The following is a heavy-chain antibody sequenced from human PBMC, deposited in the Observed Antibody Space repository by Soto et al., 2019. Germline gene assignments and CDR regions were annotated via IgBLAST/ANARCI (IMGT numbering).Heavy chain of an antibody. J-gene: IGHJ4*02. CDR3: ARAPMVLTRSYFDA. V-gene: IGHV4-59*01. D-gene: IGHD3-22*01. Sequence: SETLSLTCTVSDGSISNFYWSWIRQPPGKGLEWIGYISSSGNTNYNPSLKSRVSISVATSKNQFSLNLTSVTAADTGVYYCARAPMVLTRSYFDAWGQGTPVTVSS. CDR1: DGSISNFY. CDR2: ISSSGNT.